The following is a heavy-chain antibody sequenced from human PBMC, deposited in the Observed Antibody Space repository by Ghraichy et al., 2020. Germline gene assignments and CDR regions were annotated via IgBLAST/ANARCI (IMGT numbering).Heavy chain of an antibody. CDR3: ARESYGSGSYSAFDI. Sequence: LTCAASAFSFSTYWMTWVRQAPGKGLEWVANIKEDGSDKSYVDSVKGRFTISRDNAKNSLYLQMNSLRAEDTAVYYCARESYGSGSYSAFDIWGQGTMVTVSS. V-gene: IGHV3-7*03. D-gene: IGHD3-10*01. CDR2: IKEDGSDK. J-gene: IGHJ3*02. CDR1: AFSFSTYW.